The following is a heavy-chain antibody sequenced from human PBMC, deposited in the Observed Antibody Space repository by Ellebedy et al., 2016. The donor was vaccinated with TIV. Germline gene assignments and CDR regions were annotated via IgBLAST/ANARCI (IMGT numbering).Heavy chain of an antibody. CDR2: ISYDGSNK. D-gene: IGHD5/OR15-5a*01. J-gene: IGHJ4*02. Sequence: PGGSLRLSCAASGFTFSRYWMNWVRQAPGKGLEWVALISYDGSNKYFADSVQGRFTISRDNSQNTLYLLMNSLRGDDTAIYYCARALNHVDTVSTAPLDCWGQGTLVTASS. V-gene: IGHV3-30*03. CDR3: ARALNHVDTVSTAPLDC. CDR1: GFTFSRYW.